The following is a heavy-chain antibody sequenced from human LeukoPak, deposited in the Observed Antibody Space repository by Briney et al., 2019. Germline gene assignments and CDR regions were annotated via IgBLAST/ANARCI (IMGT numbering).Heavy chain of an antibody. V-gene: IGHV1-2*02. J-gene: IGHJ4*02. D-gene: IGHD5-18*01. CDR2: INPNSGGT. Sequence: ASVKVSCKASGYTFTGYYMHWVRQAPGQGLEWMGWINPNSGGTNYAQKFQDRVTMTRDTSISTAYMELSRLRSDDTAVYYCARDPASDTAMGVCWGQGTLVTVSS. CDR3: ARDPASDTAMGVC. CDR1: GYTFTGYY.